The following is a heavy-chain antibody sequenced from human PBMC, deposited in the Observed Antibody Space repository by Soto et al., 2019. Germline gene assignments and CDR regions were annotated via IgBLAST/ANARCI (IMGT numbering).Heavy chain of an antibody. CDR3: AADLHSRRWYRYYYYYGMDV. CDR1: GFPFTSSA. J-gene: IGHJ6*02. CDR2: IVVGSGNT. V-gene: IGHV1-58*01. D-gene: IGHD6-13*01. Sequence: VKVACKASGFPFTSSAVLWGRQARGQRLEWIGWIVVGSGNTNYAQKFQERVTITRDMSTSTAYMELSSLRSEDTAVYYCAADLHSRRWYRYYYYYGMDVWRHGTTVTVS.